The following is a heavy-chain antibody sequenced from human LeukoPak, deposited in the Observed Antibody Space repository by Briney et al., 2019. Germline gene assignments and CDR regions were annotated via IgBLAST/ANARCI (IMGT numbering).Heavy chain of an antibody. J-gene: IGHJ5*02. Sequence: GESLKISRKGSGYSFTSYWIGWVRQMPGKGLEWMGIIYPGDSDTRYSPSFQGQVTISADKSISTAYLQWSSLKASDTAMYYCARIREYYDFWSGYSGPQNWFDPWGQGTLVTVSS. CDR3: ARIREYYDFWSGYSGPQNWFDP. V-gene: IGHV5-51*01. D-gene: IGHD3-3*01. CDR2: IYPGDSDT. CDR1: GYSFTSYW.